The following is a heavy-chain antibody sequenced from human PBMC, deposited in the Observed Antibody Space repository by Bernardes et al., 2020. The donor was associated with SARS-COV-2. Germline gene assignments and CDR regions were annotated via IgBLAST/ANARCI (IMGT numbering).Heavy chain of an antibody. Sequence: GESLKISCKGCGYSFSIYWIALVRQMPGKGLEWRGIIYPGDSETRYNPSFQGQVSFSADKSISTAYLQWSSLKASDTAMYYCARSATGFDYWGQGTMVTVSS. D-gene: IGHD3-9*01. CDR1: GYSFSIYW. J-gene: IGHJ3*01. V-gene: IGHV5-51*01. CDR2: IYPGDSET. CDR3: ARSATGFDY.